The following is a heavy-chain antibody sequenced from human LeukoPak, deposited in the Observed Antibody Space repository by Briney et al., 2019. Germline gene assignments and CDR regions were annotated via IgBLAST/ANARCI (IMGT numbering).Heavy chain of an antibody. D-gene: IGHD5-24*01. J-gene: IGHJ4*02. CDR3: ARGVGEGYNSAY. Sequence: GGSLRLSCSASGFTFSSHWMTWVRQAPGKGLEWVSYISSTSTTIYYADSVKGRFTISRDNAKNSLYLQMNSLTAEDTAVYYCARGVGEGYNSAYWGQGTLVTVSS. CDR1: GFTFSSHW. CDR2: ISSTSTTI. V-gene: IGHV3-48*04.